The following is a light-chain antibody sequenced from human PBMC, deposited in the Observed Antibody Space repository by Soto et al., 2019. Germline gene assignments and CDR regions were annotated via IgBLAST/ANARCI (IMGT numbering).Light chain of an antibody. Sequence: QSALTQPASVSGSPGQSITISCTGTNSDIGTYNFVSWYQRPPGKAPKLLIYGVTNRPSGVSSRFSGSKSGSTASLTISGLQAEDEGDYYCTSYTTDTALVFGTGTKVTVL. V-gene: IGLV2-14*01. CDR1: NSDIGTYNF. CDR2: GVT. CDR3: TSYTTDTALV. J-gene: IGLJ1*01.